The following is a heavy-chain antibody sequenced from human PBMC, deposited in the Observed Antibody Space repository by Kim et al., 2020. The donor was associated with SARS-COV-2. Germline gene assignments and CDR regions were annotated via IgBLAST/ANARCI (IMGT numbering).Heavy chain of an antibody. CDR1: GFTFSSYA. J-gene: IGHJ6*03. Sequence: GGSLRLSCAASGFTFSSYAMSWVRQAPGKGLEWVSAISGSGGSTYYADSVKGRFTISRDNSKNTLYLQMNSLRAEDTAVYYCAKGNPRDSSGYSKSYYYYYMDVWGKGTTVTVSS. D-gene: IGHD3-22*01. CDR2: ISGSGGST. CDR3: AKGNPRDSSGYSKSYYYYYMDV. V-gene: IGHV3-23*01.